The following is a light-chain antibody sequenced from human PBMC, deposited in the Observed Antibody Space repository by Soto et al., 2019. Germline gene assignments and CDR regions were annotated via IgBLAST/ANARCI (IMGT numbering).Light chain of an antibody. CDR3: QQYGNSEII. CDR1: QSVSNSY. CDR2: DTS. Sequence: EFALTETRGELSMSPGRRAGLECRSSQSVSNSYVAWYQQKSGQAPRLLIYDTSSRVTGIPDRFSGSGSGTDFTLTISRLEPEDFAVFYCQQYGNSEIIFGQGTRLEIK. V-gene: IGKV3-20*01. J-gene: IGKJ5*01.